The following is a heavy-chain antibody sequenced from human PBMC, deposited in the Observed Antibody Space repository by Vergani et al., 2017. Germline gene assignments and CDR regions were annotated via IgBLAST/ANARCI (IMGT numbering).Heavy chain of an antibody. Sequence: EVQLLESGGGLVQPGGSLRLSCAASGFTFSSYAMSWVRQAPGKGLEWVSAISGSGGSTYYADSVKGRFTISRDNSKNTLYLQMNSLRAEDTAVYYCAKGRRKVSRAAYCGGDCKTYWYFDLWGRGTLVTVSS. CDR2: ISGSGGST. J-gene: IGHJ2*01. V-gene: IGHV3-23*01. CDR1: GFTFSSYA. D-gene: IGHD2-21*02. CDR3: AKGRRKVSRAAYCGGDCKTYWYFDL.